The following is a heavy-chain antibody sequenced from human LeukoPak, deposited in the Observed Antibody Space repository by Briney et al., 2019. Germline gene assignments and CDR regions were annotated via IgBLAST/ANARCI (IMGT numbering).Heavy chain of an antibody. V-gene: IGHV6-1*01. J-gene: IGHJ3*02. CDR3: ARDRIAVAGTRWDAFDI. CDR2: TYYRSKWYN. Sequence: SQTLPLTCAFSGDSVSSNSAAWNWIRQSPSRGLEWLGRTYYRSKWYNDYAVSVKSRITINPDTSKNQFSLQLNSVTPEDTAVYYCARDRIAVAGTRWDAFDIWGQGTMVTVSS. D-gene: IGHD6-19*01. CDR1: GDSVSSNSAA.